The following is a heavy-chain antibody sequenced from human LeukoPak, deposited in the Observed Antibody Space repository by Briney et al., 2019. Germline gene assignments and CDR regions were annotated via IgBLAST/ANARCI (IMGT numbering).Heavy chain of an antibody. J-gene: IGHJ4*02. Sequence: GGSLRLSCEASGFTFSNYLIHWVRQAPGKGLEWVALISYDGRKKYYADSVKGRFTISRDNSKDTLFLQMNSLKTDDTAVYYCARSAPALDYWGQGTLVTVSS. CDR1: GFTFSNYL. CDR3: ARSAPALDY. V-gene: IGHV3-30*04. CDR2: ISYDGRKK.